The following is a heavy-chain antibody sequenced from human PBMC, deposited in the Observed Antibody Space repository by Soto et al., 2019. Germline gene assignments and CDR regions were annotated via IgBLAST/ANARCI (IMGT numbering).Heavy chain of an antibody. CDR2: INHMGGT. J-gene: IGHJ4*02. CDR3: ARGSVDTVDSSGFYEY. Sequence: SDTLSTTCAGYGGSFRSYYWSWLRQPPGKVLEWIGEINHMGGTSYNPSLKSRVTISVYTSKSQFSLKLTAVTAADMAVYYCARGSVDTVDSSGFYEYCGQGTPVT. CDR1: GGSFRSYY. V-gene: IGHV4-34*01. D-gene: IGHD3-22*01.